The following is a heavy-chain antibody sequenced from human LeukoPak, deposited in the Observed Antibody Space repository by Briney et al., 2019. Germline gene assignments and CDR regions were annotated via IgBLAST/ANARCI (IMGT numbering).Heavy chain of an antibody. D-gene: IGHD6-19*01. CDR2: IRSKAYGGTA. CDR1: GFTFGDYA. V-gene: IGHV3-49*03. Sequence: PGGSLRLSCTASGFTFGDYAMSWFRQAPGKGLEWVGFIRSKAYGGTAEYAASVKGRFTISRDDSKSIAYLQMNSLKTEDTAVYYCTFDIAVAGTGDAFDIWGQGTMVTVSS. J-gene: IGHJ3*02. CDR3: TFDIAVAGTGDAFDI.